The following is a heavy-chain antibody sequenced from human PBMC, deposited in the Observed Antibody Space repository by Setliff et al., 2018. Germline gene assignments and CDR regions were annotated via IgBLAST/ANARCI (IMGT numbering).Heavy chain of an antibody. CDR1: GGSISSSVYY. J-gene: IGHJ4*02. V-gene: IGHV4-39*01. CDR3: ARTGTYRYFDY. Sequence: SETLSLTCTLSGGSISSSVYYWGWIRQPPGKGLEWIGSIYYSGSTYYNPSLRSRVTISVDTSKNQFSLKLSSVTAADTAVYYCARTGTYRYFDYWGQGALVTVSS. D-gene: IGHD1-1*01. CDR2: IYYSGST.